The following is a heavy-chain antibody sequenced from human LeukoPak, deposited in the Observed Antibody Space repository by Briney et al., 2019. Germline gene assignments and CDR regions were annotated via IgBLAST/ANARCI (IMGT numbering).Heavy chain of an antibody. CDR2: IIPIFGTA. CDR1: GYTFTSYA. Sequence: SVKVSCKASGYTFTSYAMHWVRQAPGQGLEWMGGIIPIFGTANYAQKFQGRVTITADESTSTAYMELSSLRSEDTAVYYCAREVGGAYYMDVWGKGTTVTVSS. J-gene: IGHJ6*03. D-gene: IGHD2-15*01. CDR3: AREVGGAYYMDV. V-gene: IGHV1-69*13.